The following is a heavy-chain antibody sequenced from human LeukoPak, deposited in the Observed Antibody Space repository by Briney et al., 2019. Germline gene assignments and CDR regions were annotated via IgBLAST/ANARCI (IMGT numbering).Heavy chain of an antibody. Sequence: GESLKISRQISGDILTNYWIGWVRPISGEGLESMGIIYHPESDITYSPSFQAQVTISVDKSSSTVYLHWSSLKASDTAIYYCARQSRDGSNTRGYFFDYWGQGTLVTVSS. D-gene: IGHD3-10*01. CDR3: ARQSRDGSNTRGYFFDY. J-gene: IGHJ4*02. CDR1: GDILTNYW. CDR2: IYHPESDI. V-gene: IGHV5-51*01.